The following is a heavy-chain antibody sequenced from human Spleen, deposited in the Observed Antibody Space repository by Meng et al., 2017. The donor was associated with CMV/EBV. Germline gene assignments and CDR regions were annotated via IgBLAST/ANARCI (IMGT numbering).Heavy chain of an antibody. Sequence: ELLVRSGAEVAQPGASAKVSCKPSGYTFTGYYMHWVRQAPGQGLEWMGWINPNTAGTNYAQKFQGRVTMTRDTSISTAYMELGRLRSDDTVVYYCASGALPDYWGQGTLVTVSS. CDR3: ASGALPDY. CDR1: GYTFTGYY. J-gene: IGHJ4*02. D-gene: IGHD4/OR15-4a*01. CDR2: INPNTAGT. V-gene: IGHV1-2*02.